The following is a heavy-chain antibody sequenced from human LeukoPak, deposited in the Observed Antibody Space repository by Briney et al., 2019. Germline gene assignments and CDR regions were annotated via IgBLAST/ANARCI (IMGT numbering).Heavy chain of an antibody. Sequence: ASVKVSCKASGYSFTSNYIHWVRQAPGQGLEWMGMIYPRDGSTSYAQKFQGRVTVTRDTSTSTVHMELRSLTSSDTAVYYCARRGLHHLAALTWLDPWGQGTPVAVSS. CDR3: ARRGLHHLAALTWLDP. V-gene: IGHV1-46*01. D-gene: IGHD6-13*01. CDR1: GYSFTSNY. CDR2: IYPRDGST. J-gene: IGHJ5*02.